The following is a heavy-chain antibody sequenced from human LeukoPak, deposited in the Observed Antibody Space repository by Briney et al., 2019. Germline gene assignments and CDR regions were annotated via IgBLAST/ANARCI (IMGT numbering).Heavy chain of an antibody. D-gene: IGHD2-2*01. Sequence: GASVKVSCKASGGNFISHAISWVRQAPGQGLEWMGGIIPIFGTANYAQKFQGRVTITTDESTSTAYMELSSLRSEDTAVYYCARESAIYQLPGKRWFDPWGQGTLVTVSS. CDR1: GGNFISHA. J-gene: IGHJ5*02. CDR3: ARESAIYQLPGKRWFDP. CDR2: IIPIFGTA. V-gene: IGHV1-69*05.